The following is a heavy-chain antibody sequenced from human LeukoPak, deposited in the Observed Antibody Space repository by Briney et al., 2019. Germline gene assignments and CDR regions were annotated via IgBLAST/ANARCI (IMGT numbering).Heavy chain of an antibody. V-gene: IGHV3-30*18. CDR2: ISYDGSNK. D-gene: IGHD3/OR15-3a*01. J-gene: IGHJ5*02. CDR1: GFTFSSYG. Sequence: GRSLRLSCAASGFTFSSYGMHWVRQAPGKGLEWVAVISYDGSNKYYADSVKGRFTISRDNSKNTLYLQMNSLRAEDTAVYYCAKDWTGSLNWLDPWGQGSLVTVSS. CDR3: AKDWTGSLNWLDP.